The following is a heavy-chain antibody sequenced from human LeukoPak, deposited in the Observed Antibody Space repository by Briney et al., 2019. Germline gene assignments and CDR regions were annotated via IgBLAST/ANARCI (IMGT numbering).Heavy chain of an antibody. J-gene: IGHJ3*02. V-gene: IGHV1-69*06. D-gene: IGHD2-21*02. CDR2: IIPIFGTA. CDR3: ARTVVVTAEHAFDI. CDR1: GGTFSSYA. Sequence: SVKVSCKASGGTFSSYAISWVRQAPGQGLEWMGGIIPIFGTANYAQKFQGRVTITADKSTSTTYMEVSSLRSEDTAVYYCARTVVVTAEHAFDIWGQGTMVTVSS.